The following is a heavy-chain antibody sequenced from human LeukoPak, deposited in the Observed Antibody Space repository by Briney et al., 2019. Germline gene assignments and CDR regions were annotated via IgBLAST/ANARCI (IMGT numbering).Heavy chain of an antibody. J-gene: IGHJ6*04. V-gene: IGHV3-33*01. CDR1: GLTFSSYG. CDR2: IWYDGSNK. Sequence: GGSLRLSCAASGLTFSSYGMHWVRQAPGKGLEWVAVIWYDGSNKYYADSVKGRFTISRDNSKNTLYLQMNSLRAEDTAVYYCARTGIYCSGGSCYYYYGMDVWGKGTTVTVSS. D-gene: IGHD2-15*01. CDR3: ARTGIYCSGGSCYYYYGMDV.